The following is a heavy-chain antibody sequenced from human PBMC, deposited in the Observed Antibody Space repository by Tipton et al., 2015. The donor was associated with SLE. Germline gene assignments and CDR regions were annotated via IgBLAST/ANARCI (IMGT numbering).Heavy chain of an antibody. D-gene: IGHD3-10*01. J-gene: IGHJ4*02. V-gene: IGHV3-30*18. CDR3: AKDMAMVRS. Sequence: SLRLSCAASGFTFSSYGMHWVRQAPGKGLEWVAVISYDGSNKYYADSVKGRFTISRDNSKNTLCLQMNSLRAEDTAVYYCAKDMAMVRSWGQGTLVTVSS. CDR1: GFTFSSYG. CDR2: ISYDGSNK.